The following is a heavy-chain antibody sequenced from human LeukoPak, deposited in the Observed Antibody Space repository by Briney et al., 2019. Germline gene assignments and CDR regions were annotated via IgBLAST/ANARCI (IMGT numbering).Heavy chain of an antibody. V-gene: IGHV1-69*13. CDR1: GGTFSSYA. CDR3: ATGDSSGVDFDY. Sequence: SVKVSCKASGGTFSSYAISWVRQAPGQGLEWMGGIIPIFGTANYAQKFQGRVTITADESTSTAYMELSSLRSEDTAVYYCATGDSSGVDFDYWGQGTLVTVSS. D-gene: IGHD6-19*01. CDR2: IIPIFGTA. J-gene: IGHJ4*02.